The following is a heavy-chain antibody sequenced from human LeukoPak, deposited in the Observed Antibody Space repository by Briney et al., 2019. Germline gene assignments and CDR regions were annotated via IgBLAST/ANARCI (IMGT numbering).Heavy chain of an antibody. CDR3: ARAWNGCSDC. V-gene: IGHV1-18*01. CDR1: GYTFTSYG. D-gene: IGHD4/OR15-4a*01. J-gene: IGHJ4*02. CDR2: ISGYNGNT. Sequence: ASVKVSCTASGYTFTSYGMGWVRQAPGQGLEWMGWISGYNGNTNYAQKLQDRVTMTTDASTSTAYMELRSLRSDDTAVYYCARAWNGCSDCWGQGTLVTVSS.